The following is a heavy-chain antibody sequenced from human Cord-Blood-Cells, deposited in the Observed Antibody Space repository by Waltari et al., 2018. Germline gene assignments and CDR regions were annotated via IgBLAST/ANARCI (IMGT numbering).Heavy chain of an antibody. CDR2: IDWDNDK. Sequence: QVTLRESGPALVKPTQTLTLTCTFSWFSLSTSGMCVSWFRQPPGKALEWLALIDWDNDKYYSKSLKTRLDKSKDTAKNQVVITMTHMDPVDTATYYCARVGVVVNACDIWGQGTMVTGSS. CDR1: WFSLSTSGMC. CDR3: ARVGVVVNACDI. D-gene: IGHD2-21*01. J-gene: IGHJ3*02. V-gene: IGHV2-70*01.